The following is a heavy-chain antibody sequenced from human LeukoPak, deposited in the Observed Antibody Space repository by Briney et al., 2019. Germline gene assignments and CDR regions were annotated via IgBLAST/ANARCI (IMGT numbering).Heavy chain of an antibody. CDR1: GYALTVYY. CDR3: ARSSGFFYYFDY. V-gene: IGHV1-2*02. CDR2: INPNIGDT. Sequence: ASVKVSFKASGYALTVYYFHWVRQAPGQGLEWMGWINPNIGDTNYAEKFQGRVTLTRDTSINIAYMELSRLTSDDTAVYYCARSSGFFYYFDYWGQGTLVTVSS. D-gene: IGHD3-22*01. J-gene: IGHJ4*02.